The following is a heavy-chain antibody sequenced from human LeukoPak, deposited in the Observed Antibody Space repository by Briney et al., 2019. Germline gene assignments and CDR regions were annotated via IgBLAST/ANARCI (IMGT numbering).Heavy chain of an antibody. CDR1: GGSISSSSYY. D-gene: IGHD3-10*01. CDR2: IYYSGST. CDR3: AREAKMVRGTGPGYYFDY. V-gene: IGHV4-39*07. J-gene: IGHJ4*02. Sequence: SETLSLTCTVSGGSISSSSYYWGWIRQPPGKGLEWIGSIYYSGSTYYNPSLKSRVTISVDTSKNQFSLKLSSVTAADTAVYYCAREAKMVRGTGPGYYFDYWGQGTLVTVSS.